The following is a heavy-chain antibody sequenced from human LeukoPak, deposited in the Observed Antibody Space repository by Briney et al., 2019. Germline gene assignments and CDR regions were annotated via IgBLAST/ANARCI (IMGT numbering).Heavy chain of an antibody. CDR1: GGSISSGSYY. Sequence: SETLSLTCTVSGGSISSGSYYWSWIRQPAGKGLEWIGRIYTSGSTNYNPSLKSRVTISVDTSKNQFSLKLSSVTAADTAVYYCARVFGSAPYFDYWGQGTLVTVSS. J-gene: IGHJ4*02. D-gene: IGHD3-10*01. CDR2: IYTSGST. V-gene: IGHV4-61*02. CDR3: ARVFGSAPYFDY.